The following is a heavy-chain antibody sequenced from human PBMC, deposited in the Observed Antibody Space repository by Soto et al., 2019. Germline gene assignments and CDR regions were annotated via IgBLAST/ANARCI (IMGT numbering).Heavy chain of an antibody. CDR1: GGSISSGYYY. CDR3: AREALYGADGH. CDR2: IYYSGSN. J-gene: IGHJ4*02. D-gene: IGHD4-17*01. V-gene: IGHV4-30-4*01. Sequence: SETLSLTCTVSGGSISSGYYYWSWILHPPGKGLEWIGYIYYSGSNYYNPSVKSRVTISVDTSKNQSSLKLSSVTAADTAVYYCAREALYGADGHWGQGTLVTVSS.